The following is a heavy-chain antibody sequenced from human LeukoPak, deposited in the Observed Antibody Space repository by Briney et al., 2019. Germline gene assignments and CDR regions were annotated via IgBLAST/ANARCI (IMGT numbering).Heavy chain of an antibody. CDR1: GYTFTSYD. D-gene: IGHD3-22*01. CDR3: ASGTSYDSSGYYLGYYFDY. Sequence: ASVKVSCKASGYTFTSYDINWVRQATGQGLEWMGWMNPNSGNTGYAQKFQGRVTMTRNTSISTAYMELSSLRSEDTAVYYCASGTSYDSSGYYLGYYFDYWGQGTLVTVSS. V-gene: IGHV1-8*01. J-gene: IGHJ4*02. CDR2: MNPNSGNT.